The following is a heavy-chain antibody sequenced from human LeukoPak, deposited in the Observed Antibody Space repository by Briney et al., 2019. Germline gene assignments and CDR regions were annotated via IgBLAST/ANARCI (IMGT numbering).Heavy chain of an antibody. CDR2: INPSGGST. CDR1: GYSFTNYY. Sequence: AASVKVSCKASGYSFTNYYMHWVRQAPGQGLEWMGVINPSGGSTTYAQKFQGRVTMTRDMSTSTVYMELSSLTSEDTAVYYCARTRGYYFDYWGQGTLVTVSS. J-gene: IGHJ4*02. CDR3: ARTRGYYFDY. V-gene: IGHV1-46*01.